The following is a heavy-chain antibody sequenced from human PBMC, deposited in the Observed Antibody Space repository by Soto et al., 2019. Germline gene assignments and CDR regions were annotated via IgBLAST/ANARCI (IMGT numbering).Heavy chain of an antibody. V-gene: IGHV3-48*01. CDR1: GFTFSSYS. J-gene: IGHJ4*02. CDR3: ARVTPTYYDFWSGPEFDY. Sequence: PGGSLRLSCAASGFTFSSYSMNWVRQAPGKGLEWVSYISSSSSTIYYADSVKGRFTISRDNAKNSLYLQMNSLRAEDTAVYYCARVTPTYYDFWSGPEFDYWGQGTLVTVSS. D-gene: IGHD3-3*01. CDR2: ISSSSSTI.